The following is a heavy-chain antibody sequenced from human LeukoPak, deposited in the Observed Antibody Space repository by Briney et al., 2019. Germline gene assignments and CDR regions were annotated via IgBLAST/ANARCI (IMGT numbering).Heavy chain of an antibody. CDR2: INHSGST. J-gene: IGHJ6*02. Sequence: SETLSLTCAVYGGSFSGCYWSWIRQPPGKGLEWIGEINHSGSTNYNPSLKSRVTISVDTSKNQFSLKLSSVTAADTAVYYCAIIPPDSYGMDVWGQGTTVTVSS. V-gene: IGHV4-34*01. CDR1: GGSFSGCY. CDR3: AIIPPDSYGMDV.